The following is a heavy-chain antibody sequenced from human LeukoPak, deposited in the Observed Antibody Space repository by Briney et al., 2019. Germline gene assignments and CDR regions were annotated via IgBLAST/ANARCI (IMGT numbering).Heavy chain of an antibody. CDR1: GYTFTSYD. V-gene: IGHV1-8*01. D-gene: IGHD3-3*01. Sequence: AASVKVSCKASGYTFTSYDINWVRQAPRQGLEWMGWLNPNSGDTVYAQKLQGRHTITRTTSISTAYMELSSLRSEDTAVYYCAREAIFGVLYDWGQGTLVTVSS. CDR3: AREAIFGVLYD. J-gene: IGHJ4*02. CDR2: LNPNSGDT.